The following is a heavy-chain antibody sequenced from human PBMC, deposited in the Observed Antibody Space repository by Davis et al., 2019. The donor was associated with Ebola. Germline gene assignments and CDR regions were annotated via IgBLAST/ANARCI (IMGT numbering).Heavy chain of an antibody. J-gene: IGHJ4*02. V-gene: IGHV1-8*02. D-gene: IGHD3-22*01. CDR2: INPNSGNT. CDR3: ARGRGHYESSGGDF. CDR1: GYTFTGYY. Sequence: ASVKVSCKASGYTFTGYYIHWVRQATGQGLEWMGWINPNSGNTDYAQKFQGRVTMTRDTSITTAYMELSSLRSEDTAVYYCARGRGHYESSGGDFWGQGTLVTVSS.